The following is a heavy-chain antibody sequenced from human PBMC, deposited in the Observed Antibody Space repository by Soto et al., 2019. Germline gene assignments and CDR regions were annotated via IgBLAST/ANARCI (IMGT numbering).Heavy chain of an antibody. CDR3: ARDLWGYSGIKGYFYGMDV. D-gene: IGHD5-12*01. Sequence: QVQLVQSGAEVKKPGASVKVSCKAYGYTFTGFYMHWVRQAPGQGPEWMGWINPNTSGTSYAQKFQGWVTLTRDTSINTAYMELSRLSSDDTAVYYCARDLWGYSGIKGYFYGMDVWGQGTTVTISS. J-gene: IGHJ6*02. CDR2: INPNTSGT. CDR1: GYTFTGFY. V-gene: IGHV1-2*04.